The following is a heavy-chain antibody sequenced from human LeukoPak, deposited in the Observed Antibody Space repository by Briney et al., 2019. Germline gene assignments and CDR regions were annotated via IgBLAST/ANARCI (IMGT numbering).Heavy chain of an antibody. Sequence: GGSLRLSCAASGFTFSSYSMNWVHQAPGKGLEWVSYISSSSGTIYYADSVKGRFTISRDNAKNSLYLQMNSLRAEDTAVYYCARDYPYGMDVWGQGTTVTVSS. V-gene: IGHV3-48*04. CDR2: ISSSSGTI. CDR1: GFTFSSYS. CDR3: ARDYPYGMDV. J-gene: IGHJ6*02.